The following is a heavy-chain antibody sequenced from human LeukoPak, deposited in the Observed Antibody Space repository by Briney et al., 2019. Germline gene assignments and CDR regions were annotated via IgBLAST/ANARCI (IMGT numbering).Heavy chain of an antibody. CDR1: GGSFSGYY. D-gene: IGHD5-24*01. CDR2: INHSGST. CDR3: ARGRVGYTY. V-gene: IGHV4-34*01. J-gene: IGHJ4*02. Sequence: PSETLSLTCAVYGGSFSGYYWSWIRQPPGKGLEWIGEINHSGSTNYNPSLKSRVTISVDTSKNQFSLKLSSVTAADTAVYYCARGRVGYTYWGQGTLVTVSS.